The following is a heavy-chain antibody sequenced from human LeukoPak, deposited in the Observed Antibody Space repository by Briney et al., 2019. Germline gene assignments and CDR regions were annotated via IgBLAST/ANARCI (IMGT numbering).Heavy chain of an antibody. D-gene: IGHD2-2*01. CDR2: INYSGST. V-gene: IGHV4-30-4*01. CDR1: GGSISSGDYY. J-gene: IGHJ5*02. Sequence: PSQTLSLTRTVSGGSISSGDYYWSWIRQPPGEGLEWIGYINYSGSTFHYNPSLKSRVTISVDTSKNQFSLRLNSVTVADSAVYYCASTNCSSARCYGANWFDPWGQGTLVTVSS. CDR3: ASTNCSSARCYGANWFDP.